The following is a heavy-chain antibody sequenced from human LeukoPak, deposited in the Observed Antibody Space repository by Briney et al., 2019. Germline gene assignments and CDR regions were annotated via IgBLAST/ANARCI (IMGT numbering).Heavy chain of an antibody. J-gene: IGHJ3*02. Sequence: PGGSLRLSCTASGFTFGDYSMSWFRRAPGKGLEWVGFIRSKAYGGTTEYAASVKGRFTISRDDYRGIAYLQMNSLETEDTAVYYCTSNPGYSYGSLDAFDIWGQGTMVTVSS. CDR2: IRSKAYGGTT. CDR3: TSNPGYSYGSLDAFDI. V-gene: IGHV3-49*03. CDR1: GFTFGDYS. D-gene: IGHD5-18*01.